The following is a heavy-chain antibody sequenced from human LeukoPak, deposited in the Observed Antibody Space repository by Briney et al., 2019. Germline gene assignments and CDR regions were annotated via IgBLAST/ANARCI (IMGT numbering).Heavy chain of an antibody. D-gene: IGHD3-16*01. J-gene: IGHJ4*02. CDR1: GFTFSSYA. CDR3: AREGGYYFDY. CDR2: ISYDGSNK. Sequence: PGRSLRLSCAASGFTFSSYAMHWVRQAPGKGLEWVAVISYDGSNKYYADSVKGRFTISRDNSKNTLYLQMNSLRAEDTAVYYCAREGGYYFDYWGQGTLVTVSS. V-gene: IGHV3-30*04.